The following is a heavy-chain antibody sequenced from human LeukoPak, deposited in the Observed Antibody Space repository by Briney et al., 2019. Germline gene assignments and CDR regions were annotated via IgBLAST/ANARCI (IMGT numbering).Heavy chain of an antibody. V-gene: IGHV4-4*07. CDR1: GGSISSYY. CDR2: IYTSGST. CDR3: ARVSDYYDSSGYYGGEAFDI. J-gene: IGHJ3*02. D-gene: IGHD3-22*01. Sequence: PSETLSLTCTASGGSISSYYWSWIRQPAGKGLEWIGRIYTSGSTNYNPSLKSRVTISVDTSKNQFSLKLSSVTAADTAVYYCARVSDYYDSSGYYGGEAFDIWGQGTMVTVSS.